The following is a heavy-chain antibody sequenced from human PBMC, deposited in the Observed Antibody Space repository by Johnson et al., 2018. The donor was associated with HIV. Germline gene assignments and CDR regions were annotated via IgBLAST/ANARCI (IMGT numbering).Heavy chain of an antibody. D-gene: IGHD6-13*01. CDR1: RFTFSSYA. V-gene: IGHV3-30*04. CDR3: AKRRGVFFDAFDI. J-gene: IGHJ3*02. CDR2: ISNDGGNK. Sequence: QVQLVESGGGVVQPGRSLRLSCAASRFTFSSYAMHWVRQAPGKGLEWVALISNDGGNKYYADSVKGRFTISRDNSKNTLYLQMNSLRAEATAGYYCAKRRGVFFDAFDIWGQGTMVTVSS.